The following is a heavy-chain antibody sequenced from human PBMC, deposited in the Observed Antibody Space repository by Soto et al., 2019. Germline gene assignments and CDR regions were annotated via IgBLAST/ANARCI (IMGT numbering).Heavy chain of an antibody. D-gene: IGHD3-22*01. CDR3: AGGRIVVVGSRAYYGMDV. V-gene: IGHV1-69*01. CDR2: IIPVFGLV. CDR1: GGTPSNSA. J-gene: IGHJ6*02. Sequence: QVHLLLPSGAEVKKPGSSVKVSCKDSGGTPSNSAISWVRQAPGQGLEWMGGIIPVFGLVKYAQNFQGRVTITADESTNTAYMELSSLRPEDTAVYYCAGGRIVVVGSRAYYGMDVWGQGTTVTVSS.